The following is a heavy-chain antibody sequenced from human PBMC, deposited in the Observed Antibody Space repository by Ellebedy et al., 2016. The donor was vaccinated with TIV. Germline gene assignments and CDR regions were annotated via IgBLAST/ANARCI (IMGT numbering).Heavy chain of an antibody. CDR3: ARGGGSYSDY. CDR2: IYYSGRT. V-gene: IGHV4-34*01. J-gene: IGHJ4*02. CDR1: GGSFSGYY. D-gene: IGHD1-26*01. Sequence: GSLRLSCAVYGGSFSGYYWSWFRQSPGRGLEWLGSIYYSGRTYYNPSVKSRITISVDTSRNQFSLKLSSVTAADTAMYYCARGGGSYSDYWGQGTLVTVSS.